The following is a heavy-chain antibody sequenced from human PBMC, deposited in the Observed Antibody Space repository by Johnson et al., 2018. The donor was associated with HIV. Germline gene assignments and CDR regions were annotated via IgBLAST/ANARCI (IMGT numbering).Heavy chain of an antibody. J-gene: IGHJ3*02. V-gene: IGHV3-20*04. CDR1: GFTFDDYG. CDR2: ITWNGGST. D-gene: IGHD3-22*01. Sequence: VQLVETGGGVVRPGGSLRLSCAASGFTFDDYGMSWVRHAPGKGLEWVSGITWNGGSTGYADSVKGRFTISRDNAKNSLYLPMNSLRAEDTALYYCAWGSSGYYYRAFDIWGQGTMVTVSS. CDR3: AWGSSGYYYRAFDI.